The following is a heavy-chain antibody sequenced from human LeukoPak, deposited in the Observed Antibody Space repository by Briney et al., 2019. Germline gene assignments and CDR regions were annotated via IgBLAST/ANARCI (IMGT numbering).Heavy chain of an antibody. V-gene: IGHV3-21*05. J-gene: IGHJ4*02. CDR1: GFAFSSYN. CDR3: AKGGPNYYGSGSEIDQ. Sequence: PGGSLRLSCAASGFAFSSYNMNWVRQAPGKGLEWISYISGSSRVIYYADSVKGRFTISKDNSKNTLYLQINSLRVEDTAVYFCAKGGPNYYGSGSEIDQWGQGTLVTVSS. CDR2: ISGSSRVI. D-gene: IGHD3-10*01.